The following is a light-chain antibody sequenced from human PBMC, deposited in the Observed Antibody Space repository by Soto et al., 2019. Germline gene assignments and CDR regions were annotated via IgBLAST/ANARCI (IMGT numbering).Light chain of an antibody. CDR2: GAS. CDR1: QSVSSN. V-gene: IGKV3-15*01. CDR3: QQYNNWPT. Sequence: ETVMTQSPAALSVSPGERATLSCRASQSVSSNLAWYQQKPGQAPRLLIYGASTRATGIPARFSGSGSGTEFTLTINSLQSEDFAVYSCQQYNNWPTFGQGTKVDI. J-gene: IGKJ1*01.